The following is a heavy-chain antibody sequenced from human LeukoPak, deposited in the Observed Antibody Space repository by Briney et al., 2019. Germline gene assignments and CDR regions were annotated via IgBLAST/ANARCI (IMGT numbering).Heavy chain of an antibody. CDR1: GFKFSTFE. J-gene: IGHJ4*02. CDR3: AKDVAAAGPNGFDY. CDR2: ISASGGT. Sequence: PGGSLRLSCSASGFKFSTFEMSWVRQAPGKGLEWVSGISASGGTYYTDSVKGRFTISRDNSKNTLYLQMHSLRAEDTAVYHCAKDVAAAGPNGFDYWGQGSLVTVSS. D-gene: IGHD6-13*01. V-gene: IGHV3-23*01.